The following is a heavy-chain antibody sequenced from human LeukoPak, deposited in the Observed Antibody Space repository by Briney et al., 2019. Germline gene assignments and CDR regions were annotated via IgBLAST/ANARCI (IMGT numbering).Heavy chain of an antibody. CDR1: GYTFTSYG. CDR2: ISAYNGNT. J-gene: IGHJ4*02. Sequence: ASVKVSCKASGYTFTSYGISWVRQAPGQGLEWMGWISAYNGNTNYAQKLQGRVTMTTDTSTSTAYMELRSLRSDDTAVCYCARKKDYYDSSGYLNWGQGTLVTVSS. V-gene: IGHV1-18*01. D-gene: IGHD3-22*01. CDR3: ARKKDYYDSSGYLN.